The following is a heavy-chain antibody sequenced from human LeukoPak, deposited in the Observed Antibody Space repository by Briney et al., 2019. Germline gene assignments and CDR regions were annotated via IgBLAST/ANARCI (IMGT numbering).Heavy chain of an antibody. Sequence: GGSLRLSCAASGFTFNTYAMSWVRQAPEKGLEWVSAISGSGGSTYYADSVKGRFTISRDTSKNTLYLQMNSLRDEDTAVYYCATSGIAAAGKDYFDYWGQGTLVTVSS. D-gene: IGHD6-13*01. V-gene: IGHV3-23*01. CDR3: ATSGIAAAGKDYFDY. J-gene: IGHJ4*02. CDR1: GFTFNTYA. CDR2: ISGSGGST.